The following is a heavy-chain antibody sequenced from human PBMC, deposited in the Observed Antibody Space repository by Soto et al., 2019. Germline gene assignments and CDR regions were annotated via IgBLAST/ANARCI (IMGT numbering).Heavy chain of an antibody. V-gene: IGHV3-23*01. CDR2: ISGSGDTT. CDR3: AKDLVGVIPDAFNI. J-gene: IGHJ3*02. Sequence: GVSLRLSCAASGFTFSSWAMTWGRQAPGKGLEWVSGISGSGDTTYYADSVKGRFTISRDNSKNTLYLQINSLRPEDTALYYCAKDLVGVIPDAFNIWGQGTMVPVSS. CDR1: GFTFSSWA. D-gene: IGHD3-3*01.